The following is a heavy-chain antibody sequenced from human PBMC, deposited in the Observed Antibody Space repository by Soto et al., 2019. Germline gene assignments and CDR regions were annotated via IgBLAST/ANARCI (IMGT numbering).Heavy chain of an antibody. D-gene: IGHD4-17*01. CDR1: GFTFPKYA. J-gene: IGHJ5*02. CDR3: AKDAVYGDGLWLPES. Sequence: GGSLRLSCAASGFTFPKYAMMWIRQAPGKGLEWFSGILGSGGTYHADSVMGRFTISKDNSRNTLYLQMNGLRAEDTAVYYCAKDAVYGDGLWLPESWGQGTLVTVSS. V-gene: IGHV3-23*01. CDR2: ILGSGGT.